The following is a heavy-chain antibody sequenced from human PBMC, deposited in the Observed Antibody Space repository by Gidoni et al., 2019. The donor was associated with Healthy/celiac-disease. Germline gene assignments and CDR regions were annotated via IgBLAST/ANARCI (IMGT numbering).Heavy chain of an antibody. CDR2: INAGNGNT. CDR1: GSTFTSYA. Sequence: QVQLVQSGAEVKKPGASVKVSCKASGSTFTSYAMHWVRQAPGQRLEWMGWINAGNGNTKYSQKFQGRVTITRDTSASTDYMELSSLRSEDTAGYYCARGGMITFGGVIVIIPFDYWGQGTLVTVSS. J-gene: IGHJ4*02. D-gene: IGHD3-16*02. V-gene: IGHV1-3*01. CDR3: ARGGMITFGGVIVIIPFDY.